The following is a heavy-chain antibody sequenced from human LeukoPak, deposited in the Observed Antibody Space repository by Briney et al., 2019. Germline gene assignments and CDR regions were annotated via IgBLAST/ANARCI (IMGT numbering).Heavy chain of an antibody. J-gene: IGHJ4*02. CDR2: IYTSGST. Sequence: SSETLSLTCTVSGVSIRSYYWSWIRQPAGKGLEWIGRIYTSGSTNYNPSLKSRVTMSVDTSKNQFSLKLSSVTAADTAVYYCARGLGFGEYYFDYWGQGTLVTVSS. D-gene: IGHD3-10*01. CDR1: GVSIRSYY. CDR3: ARGLGFGEYYFDY. V-gene: IGHV4-4*07.